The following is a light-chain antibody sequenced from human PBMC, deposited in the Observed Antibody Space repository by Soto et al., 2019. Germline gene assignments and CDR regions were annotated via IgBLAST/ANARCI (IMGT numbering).Light chain of an antibody. V-gene: IGKV1-5*01. CDR2: DAS. Sequence: DIQMTQSPSTLSATVGDRVTITCRASQSISTWLAWYQQKPGKAPKLLIYDASSLEVGVPSRFSGSGSRTEFTLTISSLQPDDYGTYYCQQYYDFRTVAQGTKVDIK. CDR1: QSISTW. CDR3: QQYYDFRT. J-gene: IGKJ1*01.